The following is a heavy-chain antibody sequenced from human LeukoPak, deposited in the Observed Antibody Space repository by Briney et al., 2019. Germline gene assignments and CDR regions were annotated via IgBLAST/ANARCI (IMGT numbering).Heavy chain of an antibody. Sequence: GGSPRLSCAASGFTFSSYAMSWVRQAPGKGLEWVSAISGSGGSTYYADSVKGRFTISRDNSKNTLYLQMNSLRAEDTAVYYCAKGYSSSWRGYFDYWGQGTLVTVSS. CDR2: ISGSGGST. CDR3: AKGYSSSWRGYFDY. V-gene: IGHV3-23*01. J-gene: IGHJ4*02. CDR1: GFTFSSYA. D-gene: IGHD6-13*01.